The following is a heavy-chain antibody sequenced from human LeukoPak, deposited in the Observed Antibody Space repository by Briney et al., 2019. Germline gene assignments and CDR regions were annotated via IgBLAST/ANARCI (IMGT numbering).Heavy chain of an antibody. CDR3: ARDGDSSDSSGFPDY. Sequence: GGSLRLSCAASGFTFSNYGMHWVRQALGKGLEWVAVIWFDGGTKYYADSVNGRFTLSRDNSKNTLYLQMNNLRADDTALYYCARDGDSSDSSGFPDYWGQGTLVTVSS. D-gene: IGHD3-22*01. V-gene: IGHV3-33*01. CDR2: IWFDGGTK. J-gene: IGHJ4*02. CDR1: GFTFSNYG.